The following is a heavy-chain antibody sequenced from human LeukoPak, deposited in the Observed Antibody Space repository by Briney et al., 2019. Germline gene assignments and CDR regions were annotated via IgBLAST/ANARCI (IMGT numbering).Heavy chain of an antibody. CDR3: ASGGYTYGLD. Sequence: PGGSLRLSCAASGFTFSSYWMSWVRQAPGKGLEWVANIKQDGSEKYYVDSVKGRFTISRDNAKNTLFLQMKSLRAEDTAVYYCASGGYTYGLDWGQGTLVTVSS. J-gene: IGHJ4*02. CDR1: GFTFSSYW. CDR2: IKQDGSEK. D-gene: IGHD5-18*01. V-gene: IGHV3-7*01.